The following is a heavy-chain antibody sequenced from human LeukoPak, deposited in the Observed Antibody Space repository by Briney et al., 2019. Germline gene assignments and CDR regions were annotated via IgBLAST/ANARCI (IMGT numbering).Heavy chain of an antibody. D-gene: IGHD3-9*01. Sequence: PSQTLSLTCAVSGGSISSGGYSWSWIRQPPGKGLEWIGYIYYSGSTYYNPSLKSRVTISVDTSKNQFSLKLSSVTAADTAVYYCARDSVYFDWLLPNWFDPWGQGTLVTVSS. CDR2: IYYSGST. CDR3: ARDSVYFDWLLPNWFDP. J-gene: IGHJ5*02. V-gene: IGHV4-30-4*07. CDR1: GGSISSGGYS.